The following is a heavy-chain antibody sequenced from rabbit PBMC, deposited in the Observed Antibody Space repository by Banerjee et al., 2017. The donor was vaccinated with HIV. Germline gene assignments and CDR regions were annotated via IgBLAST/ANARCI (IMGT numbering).Heavy chain of an antibody. V-gene: IGHV1S40*01. D-gene: IGHD3-1*01. Sequence: QSLEESGGGLVQPEGSLTLTCTASGFTLSSYWMCWVRQAPGKGLEWIACIYAGSSGSTYYASWAKGRFTISKTSSTTVTLQMTSLTAADTATYFCARAPGYTYTDAAGYAFDLWGQGTLVTVS. CDR2: IYAGSSGST. J-gene: IGHJ4*01. CDR1: GFTLSSYW. CDR3: ARAPGYTYTDAAGYAFDL.